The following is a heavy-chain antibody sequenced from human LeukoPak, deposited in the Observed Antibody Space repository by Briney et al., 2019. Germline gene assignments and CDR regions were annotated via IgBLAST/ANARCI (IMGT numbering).Heavy chain of an antibody. CDR1: GFTFSSYG. J-gene: IGHJ4*02. V-gene: IGHV3-33*01. Sequence: GGSLRLSCAASGFTFSSYGMHWVRQAPGKGLEWVAVIWYDGSNKYYADSVKGRFTISRDNSKNTLYLQMNSLRAEDTAVYYCARDKGRDYYDSSGNLFDYWGQGTLVTVSS. D-gene: IGHD3-22*01. CDR3: ARDKGRDYYDSSGNLFDY. CDR2: IWYDGSNK.